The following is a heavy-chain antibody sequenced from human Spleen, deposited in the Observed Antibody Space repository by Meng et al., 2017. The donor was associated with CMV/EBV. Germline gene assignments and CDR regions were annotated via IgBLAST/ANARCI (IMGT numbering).Heavy chain of an antibody. J-gene: IGHJ4*02. CDR2: INPNSGGT. D-gene: IGHD6-13*01. V-gene: IGHV1-2*02. CDR1: GYTFTGYY. CDR3: ARDRPRVITAAGDFDY. Sequence: SGYTFTGYYMHWVRQAPGQGLEWMGWINPNSGGTNYAQKFQGRVTMTRDTSISTASMELSGLRSDDTAIYYCARDRPRVITAAGDFDYWGQGTLVTVSS.